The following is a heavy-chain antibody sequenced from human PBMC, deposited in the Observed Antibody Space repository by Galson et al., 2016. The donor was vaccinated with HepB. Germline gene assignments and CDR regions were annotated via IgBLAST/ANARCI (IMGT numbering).Heavy chain of an antibody. CDR3: AREQRDGHNDDSFDI. CDR2: IYSSGKT. J-gene: IGHJ3*02. V-gene: IGHV4-61*02. CDR1: GGSITIGLYY. D-gene: IGHD5-24*01. Sequence: TLSLTCSVSGGSITIGLYYWSWVRQPAGRGLEWIGRIYSSGKTNYNHPLKSRVAMLLDMSKNQFSLTLKSVTDADTAVYYCAREQRDGHNDDSFDIWGQGTMVTVSS.